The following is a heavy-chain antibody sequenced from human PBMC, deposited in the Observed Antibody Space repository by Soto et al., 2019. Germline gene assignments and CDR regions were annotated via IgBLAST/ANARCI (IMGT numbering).Heavy chain of an antibody. V-gene: IGHV1-18*04. CDR1: GYTFTSYG. Sequence: SVKVSCKASGYTFTSYGISWVRQAPGQGLEWMGWISAYNGNTNYAQKLQGRVTMTTDTSTSTAYMELRSLRSDDTAVYYCATSYCGGDCYDYHYDYGMDVWVQ. J-gene: IGHJ6*02. CDR2: ISAYNGNT. CDR3: ATSYCGGDCYDYHYDYGMDV. D-gene: IGHD2-21*02.